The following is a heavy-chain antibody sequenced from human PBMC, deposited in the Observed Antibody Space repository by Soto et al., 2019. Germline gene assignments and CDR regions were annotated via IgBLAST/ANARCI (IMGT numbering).Heavy chain of an antibody. D-gene: IGHD5-12*01. J-gene: IGHJ6*02. V-gene: IGHV4-31*03. CDR2: IYYSGST. CDR1: GGSISSGGYY. CDR3: ARLRNAEQRTDA. Sequence: SETLSLTCTVSGGSISSGGYYWSWIRQHPGKGLEWIGYIYYSGSTYYNPSLKSRVTISVDESKNHLSLKLISVTAADTAVYYCARLRNAEQRTDAWGQGTTVTVSS.